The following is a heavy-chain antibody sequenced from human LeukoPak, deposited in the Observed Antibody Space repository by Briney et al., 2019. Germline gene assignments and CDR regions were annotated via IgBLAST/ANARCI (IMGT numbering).Heavy chain of an antibody. CDR1: GFTFSSYG. V-gene: IGHV3-30*02. J-gene: IGHJ4*02. CDR3: ARDPGAAGYFDY. CDR2: IRYDGSNK. D-gene: IGHD6-13*01. Sequence: PGGSLRLSCAASGFTFSSYGMHWVRQAPGKGLEWVAFIRYDGSNKYYADSVKGRFTISRDNSKNTLYLQMNSLRAEDTAVYYCARDPGAAGYFDYWGQGTLVTVSS.